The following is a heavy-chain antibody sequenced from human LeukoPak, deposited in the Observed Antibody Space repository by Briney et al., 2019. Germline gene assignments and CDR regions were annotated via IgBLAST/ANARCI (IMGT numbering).Heavy chain of an antibody. D-gene: IGHD3-10*01. V-gene: IGHV1-2*02. CDR3: ARGNSGRGGWPYYYYYYYMDV. Sequence: ASVTVSCKASGYTFTGYYMHWVRQAPGQGLEWMGWINPNSGGTNYAQKFQGRVTITRNTSISTAYMELSSLSSEDTAVYYCARGNSGRGGWPYYYYYYYMDVWGKGTTVTVSS. CDR2: INPNSGGT. CDR1: GYTFTGYY. J-gene: IGHJ6*03.